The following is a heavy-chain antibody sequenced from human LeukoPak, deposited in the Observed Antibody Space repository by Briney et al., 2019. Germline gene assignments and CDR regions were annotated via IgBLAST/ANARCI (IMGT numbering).Heavy chain of an antibody. Sequence: SETLSLTCTVSGGSISSYYWSWIRQPPGKGLEWIGYIYYSGSTNYNPSLKSRVTISVDTSKNQFSLKLSSVTAADTAVYYCARETGKRIAVAGTGWFDPWGQGTLVTVSS. CDR1: GGSISSYY. V-gene: IGHV4-59*01. D-gene: IGHD6-19*01. J-gene: IGHJ5*02. CDR2: IYYSGST. CDR3: ARETGKRIAVAGTGWFDP.